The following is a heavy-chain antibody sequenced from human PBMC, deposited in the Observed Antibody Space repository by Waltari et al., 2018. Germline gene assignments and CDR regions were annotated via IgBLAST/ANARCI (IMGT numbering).Heavy chain of an antibody. CDR3: ARARGAYCSGGSCYSQGGHAFDI. V-gene: IGHV1-3*03. J-gene: IGHJ3*02. CDR1: GYTFTSYA. CDR2: INAGKGNT. D-gene: IGHD2-15*01. Sequence: QVQLVQSGAEVKKPGASVKVSCKASGYTFTSYAMHWVRQAPGQRLEWMGWINAGKGNTKYSQEFQGRVTITRDTSASTAYMELSSLRSEDMAVYYCARARGAYCSGGSCYSQGGHAFDIWGQGTMVTVSS.